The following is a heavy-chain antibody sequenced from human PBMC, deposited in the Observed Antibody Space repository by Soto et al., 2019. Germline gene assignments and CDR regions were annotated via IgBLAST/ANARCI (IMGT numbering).Heavy chain of an antibody. Sequence: SLRLSCAASGFTFRSYGMSWVRQVPGKGLEWVSAISGSGGSTYYADSVKGRFTISRDNSKNTLYLQMNSLRAEDTAVYYCAKDASGYGYYFDYWGQGTLVTVSS. CDR1: GFTFRSYG. CDR3: AKDASGYGYYFDY. D-gene: IGHD5-12*01. J-gene: IGHJ4*02. V-gene: IGHV3-23*01. CDR2: ISGSGGST.